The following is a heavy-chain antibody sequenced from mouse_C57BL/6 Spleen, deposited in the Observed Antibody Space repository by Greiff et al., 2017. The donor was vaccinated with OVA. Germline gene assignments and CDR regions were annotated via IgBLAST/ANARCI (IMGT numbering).Heavy chain of an antibody. CDR2: ISYDGSN. V-gene: IGHV3-6*01. CDR1: GYSITSGYY. CDR3: ARQTGRFAMDY. J-gene: IGHJ4*01. Sequence: EVKVEESGPGLVKPSQSLSLTCSVTGYSITSGYYWNWIRQFPGNKLEWMGYISYDGSNNYNPSLKNRISITRDTSKNQFFLKLNSVTTEDTATYYCARQTGRFAMDYWGQGTSVTVSS. D-gene: IGHD4-1*01.